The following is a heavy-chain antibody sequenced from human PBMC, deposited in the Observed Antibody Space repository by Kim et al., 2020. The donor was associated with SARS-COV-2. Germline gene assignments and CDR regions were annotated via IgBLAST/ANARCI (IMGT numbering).Heavy chain of an antibody. Sequence: SETLSLTCAVYGGSFSGYYWSWIRQPPGKGLEWIGEINHSGSTNYNPSLKSRVTISVDTSKNQFSLKLSSVTAADTAVYYCAREPDPLYCSGGSCYSDWG. CDR1: GGSFSGYY. D-gene: IGHD2-15*01. CDR2: INHSGST. V-gene: IGHV4-34*01. J-gene: IGHJ1*01. CDR3: AREPDPLYCSGGSCYSD.